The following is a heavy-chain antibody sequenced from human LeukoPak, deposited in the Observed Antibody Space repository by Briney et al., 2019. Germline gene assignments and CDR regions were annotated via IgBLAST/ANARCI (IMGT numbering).Heavy chain of an antibody. CDR3: ARDAAGYSKGLV. V-gene: IGHV1-2*02. Sequence: GASVKVSCKASGYTFSDFYMHWVRQAPGQGLEWMGWINPNSGATNYAQKFQGRVTMTSDTSISTAYMDLSSLKYDDTAVYYCARDAAGYSKGLVWGKGTTVTVSS. CDR2: INPNSGAT. CDR1: GYTFSDFY. J-gene: IGHJ6*04. D-gene: IGHD5-18*01.